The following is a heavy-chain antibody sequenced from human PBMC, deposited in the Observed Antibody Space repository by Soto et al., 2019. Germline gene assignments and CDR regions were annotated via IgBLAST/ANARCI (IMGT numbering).Heavy chain of an antibody. Sequence: XGSLILSCSASGFTLSSYGMHWVRQAPGKGLEWVAVISYDGSNKYYADSVKGRFTISRDNSKNTLYLQMNSLRAEDTAVYYCAKVTVGATRNYYYGMDLWGQGTTVTVS. V-gene: IGHV3-30*18. D-gene: IGHD1-26*01. CDR1: GFTLSSYG. J-gene: IGHJ6*02. CDR2: ISYDGSNK. CDR3: AKVTVGATRNYYYGMDL.